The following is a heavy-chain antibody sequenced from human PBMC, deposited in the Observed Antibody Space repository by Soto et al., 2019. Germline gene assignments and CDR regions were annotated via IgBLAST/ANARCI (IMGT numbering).Heavy chain of an antibody. Sequence: QVQLVQSGAEVKKPGASVEVSCKASGYTFTSYGISWVRQAPGQGLEWMGWISAYNGNTNYAQKLQGRVTMTTDTSTSTAYMELRSLRSDDTAVYYCAIEGWAGYCSSTSCYGAFDIWGRGTMVTVSS. J-gene: IGHJ3*02. CDR2: ISAYNGNT. D-gene: IGHD2-2*01. V-gene: IGHV1-18*01. CDR1: GYTFTSYG. CDR3: AIEGWAGYCSSTSCYGAFDI.